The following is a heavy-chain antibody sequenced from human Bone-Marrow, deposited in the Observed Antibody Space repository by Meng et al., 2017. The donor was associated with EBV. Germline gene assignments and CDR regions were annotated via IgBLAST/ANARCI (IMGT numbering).Heavy chain of an antibody. CDR3: ASESGRGYNPDY. V-gene: IGHV1-69*06. J-gene: IGHJ4*02. D-gene: IGHD3-10*01. CDR2: LLSMLIAH. CDR1: FNSVT. Sequence: FNSVTISGVRKAPGQGTQWMGVLLSMLIAHNLNKKLQDRVNLIADKSPSTHYMDLSRLRSDDTAVYYCASESGRGYNPDYWGRGTLVTVSS.